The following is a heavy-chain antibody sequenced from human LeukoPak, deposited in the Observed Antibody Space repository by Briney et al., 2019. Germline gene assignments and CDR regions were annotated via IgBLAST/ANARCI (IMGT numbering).Heavy chain of an antibody. J-gene: IGHJ4*02. CDR3: AKTVGATIRFFDY. CDR2: IYHSGST. V-gene: IGHV4-38-2*02. Sequence: SETLSLTCTVSGYSISSGYYRGWIRQPPGKGLEWIGSIYHSGSTYYNPSLKSRVTISVDTSKNQFSLKLSSVTAADTAVYYCAKTVGATIRFFDYWGQGTLVTVSS. D-gene: IGHD1-26*01. CDR1: GYSISSGYY.